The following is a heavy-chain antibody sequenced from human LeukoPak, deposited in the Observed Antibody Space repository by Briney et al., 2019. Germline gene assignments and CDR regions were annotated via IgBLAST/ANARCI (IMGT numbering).Heavy chain of an antibody. V-gene: IGHV3-23*01. D-gene: IGHD2-15*01. J-gene: IGHJ4*02. CDR2: ISGSGDSA. CDR3: AKTRGYCSGSSCYSDY. Sequence: GGSLRLSCAASGFTFSSYAMTWVRQAPGKGLEWVSAISGSGDSAFYADSVKGRFTISRDNSKKTLYLQMNSLRAEDTAAYYCAKTRGYCSGSSCYSDYWGQGTLVTVSS. CDR1: GFTFSSYA.